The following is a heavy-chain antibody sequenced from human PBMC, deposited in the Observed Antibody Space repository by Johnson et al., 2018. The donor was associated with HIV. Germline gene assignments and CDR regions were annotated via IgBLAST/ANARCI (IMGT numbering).Heavy chain of an antibody. J-gene: IGHJ3*02. D-gene: IGHD1-7*01. CDR1: GFTVSKNY. Sequence: VQLVESGGGLVKPGGSLRLSCVISGFTVSKNYMTWVRQAPGKGLEWVSIIYSGGNTYSADSVKGRFTISRDNSNNTLYRQMNSLRAEDTALYYCARGRTLITGTTFLFPVDIWGQGTMVTVSS. CDR2: IYSGGNT. CDR3: ARGRTLITGTTFLFPVDI. V-gene: IGHV3-66*01.